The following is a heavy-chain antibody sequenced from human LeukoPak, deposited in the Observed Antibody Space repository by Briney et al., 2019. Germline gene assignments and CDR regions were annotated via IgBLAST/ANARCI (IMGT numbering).Heavy chain of an antibody. CDR3: ARDQAPGVVTAIGY. J-gene: IGHJ4*02. D-gene: IGHD2-21*02. CDR2: IWFDGSNK. CDR1: GFTFSSYG. Sequence: GGSLRLSCAASGFTFSSYGMHWVRQAPGKGLEWVAGIWFDGSNKYYADSVKGRFTISSDNAKNTLYLQMTRLRAEDTAVYYCARDQAPGVVTAIGYWGQGTLVTVSS. V-gene: IGHV3-33*01.